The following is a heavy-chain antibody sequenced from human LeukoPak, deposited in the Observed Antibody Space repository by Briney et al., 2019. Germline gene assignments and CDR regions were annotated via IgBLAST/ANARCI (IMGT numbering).Heavy chain of an antibody. CDR1: GDSISSSNCY. D-gene: IGHD3-10*01. V-gene: IGHV4-39*01. Sequence: SEPLSLTCTVSGDSISSSNCYWGWIRQPPGKGLEWIGSIYFSGGTYYNASLKSRVTISVDTSKNQFSLKLSSVTAADTAVYYCARQTGSGLFSLPGGQGTLVTVSS. CDR2: IYFSGGT. CDR3: ARQTGSGLFSLP. J-gene: IGHJ4*02.